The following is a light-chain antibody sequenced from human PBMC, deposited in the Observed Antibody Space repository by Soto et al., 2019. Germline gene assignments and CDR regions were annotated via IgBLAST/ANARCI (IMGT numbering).Light chain of an antibody. CDR2: SAS. J-gene: IGKJ4*01. Sequence: DIQMTQSPSTLSGSVGDRVTITCRASQTISSWLAWYQQKPGKAPKLLIYSASTLQSGVPSRFSGSGSGTDFTLTISSLQPEDVAIYYCQKYNSGPLTFGGGTKVDIK. CDR1: QTISSW. CDR3: QKYNSGPLT. V-gene: IGKV1-27*01.